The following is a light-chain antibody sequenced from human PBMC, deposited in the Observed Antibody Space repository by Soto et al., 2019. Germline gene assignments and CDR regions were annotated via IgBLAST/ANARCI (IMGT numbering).Light chain of an antibody. CDR2: EVS. Sequence: QSALTQPASVSGSPGQSITISCSGTSSDIGGYNYVSWYQHHPGKAPKLLIYEVSNRPSGVSNRFSGSKSGNTASLTISGLQADDEADYYCISYTAAITVMFGGGTQLTVL. CDR1: SSDIGGYNY. V-gene: IGLV2-14*01. J-gene: IGLJ7*01. CDR3: ISYTAAITVM.